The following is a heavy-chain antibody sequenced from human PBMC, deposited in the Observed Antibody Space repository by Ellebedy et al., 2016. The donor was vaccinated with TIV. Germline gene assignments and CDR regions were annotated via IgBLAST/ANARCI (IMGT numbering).Heavy chain of an antibody. J-gene: IGHJ6*02. CDR3: ARDRMYYYDSSGSYKYYGMDV. V-gene: IGHV4-59*01. CDR2: IYYSGRT. D-gene: IGHD3-22*01. CDR1: GGSISRNY. Sequence: SETLSLTXTVSGGSISRNYWSWIRQPPGKGLEWIGDIYYSGRTNYNPSLKSRVTISVVTSKNQFSLKLSSVTAADTAVYYCARDRMYYYDSSGSYKYYGMDVWGQGTTVTVSS.